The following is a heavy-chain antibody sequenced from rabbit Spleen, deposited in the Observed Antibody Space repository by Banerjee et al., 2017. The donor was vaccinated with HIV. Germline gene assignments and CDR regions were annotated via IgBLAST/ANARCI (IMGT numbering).Heavy chain of an antibody. CDR3: ARDSGSSFSSYGMDL. CDR1: GVSFSSNYY. Sequence: QSLEESGGDLVKPGASLTLTCTASGVSFSSNYYMCWVRQAPGKGLEWIACIDSGSSAFTYFASWATGRFTISKTSSTTVTLQMTSLTAADTATYFCARDSGSSFSSYGMDLWGPGTLVTVS. CDR2: IDSGSSAFT. D-gene: IGHD8-1*01. V-gene: IGHV1S40*01. J-gene: IGHJ6*01.